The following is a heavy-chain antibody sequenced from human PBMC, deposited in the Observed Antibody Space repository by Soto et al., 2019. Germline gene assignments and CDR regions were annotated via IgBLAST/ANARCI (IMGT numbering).Heavy chain of an antibody. D-gene: IGHD6-13*01. J-gene: IGHJ4*02. CDR3: ARTKQQLVPYFDY. CDR1: GYTFTSYA. V-gene: IGHV1-3*01. CDR2: INAGNGNT. Sequence: ASVKVSCEASGYTFTSYAMHWVRQAPGQRLEWMGWINAGNGNTKYSQKFQGRVTITRDTSASTAYMELSSLRSEDTAVYYCARTKQQLVPYFDYWGQGTLVTVSS.